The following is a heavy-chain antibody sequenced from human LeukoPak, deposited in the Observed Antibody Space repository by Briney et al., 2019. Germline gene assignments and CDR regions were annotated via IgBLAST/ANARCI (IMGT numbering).Heavy chain of an antibody. CDR1: VYTFTSYS. J-gene: IGHJ4*02. D-gene: IGHD6-6*01. CDR2: ISAYNGNT. V-gene: IGHV1-18*01. Sequence: GASVKVSCKASVYTFTSYSISWVRQAPGQGLEWMGWISAYNGNTNYAQKLQGRVTITTDTSTSTDYMELRSLRSDDTAVYYCARDDLSMLGTSSDYWGQGTLVTVSS. CDR3: ARDDLSMLGTSSDY.